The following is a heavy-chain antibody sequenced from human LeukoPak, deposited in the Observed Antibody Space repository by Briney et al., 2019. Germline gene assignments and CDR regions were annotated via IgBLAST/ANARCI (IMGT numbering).Heavy chain of an antibody. CDR2: ISGYSGNT. Sequence: EASVKVSFKASGYTFNEFAIHWVRQARGQGLEWMGWISGYSGNTKYAQKFQGRVTMTTDTSTRTAYMELRSLRSDDTAVYYCARDSPDYGDYIDYWGQGTLVTVSS. CDR1: GYTFNEFA. V-gene: IGHV1-18*01. J-gene: IGHJ4*02. CDR3: ARDSPDYGDYIDY. D-gene: IGHD4-17*01.